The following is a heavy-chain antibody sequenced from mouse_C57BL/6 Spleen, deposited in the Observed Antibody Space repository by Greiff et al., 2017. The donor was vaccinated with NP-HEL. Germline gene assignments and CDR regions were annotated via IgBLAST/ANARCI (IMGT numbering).Heavy chain of an antibody. D-gene: IGHD1-2*01. Sequence: VQLQQSGAELAKPGASVKLSCKASGYTFTSYWMHWVKQRPGQGLEWIGYINASSGYTKYNQKFKDKATLTADKSSSTAYMQLSSLTYEDSAVHYCARSETFGYETGYFDYWGQGTTLTVSS. CDR2: INASSGYT. CDR1: GYTFTSYW. V-gene: IGHV1-7*01. CDR3: ARSETFGYETGYFDY. J-gene: IGHJ2*01.